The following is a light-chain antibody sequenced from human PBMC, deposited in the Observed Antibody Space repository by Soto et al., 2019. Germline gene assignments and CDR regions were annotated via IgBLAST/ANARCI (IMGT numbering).Light chain of an antibody. Sequence: EIVLTQSPGTLSLSPGERATLSCRASQSVSSSYLAWYQQKPGQAPKLLIFGASIRATDIPDRFSGSGSGTDFTLTISRLEPEDFAVYYCQQYGGSPRTFGQGTKVEIK. CDR2: GAS. J-gene: IGKJ1*01. CDR1: QSVSSSY. CDR3: QQYGGSPRT. V-gene: IGKV3-20*01.